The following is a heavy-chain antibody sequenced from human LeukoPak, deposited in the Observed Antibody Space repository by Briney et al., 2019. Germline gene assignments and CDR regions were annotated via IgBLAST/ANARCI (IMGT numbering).Heavy chain of an antibody. J-gene: IGHJ4*02. D-gene: IGHD6-19*01. CDR3: ARDPRSGWFDY. Sequence: SETLSLTCTVYGGSICSYYWSWIRQPAGKGLEWIGRIYTSGSTNYNPSLKSRVTISVDTSKNQFSLKLSSVTAADTAVYYCARDPRSGWFDYWGQGTLVTVSS. V-gene: IGHV4-4*07. CDR1: GGSICSYY. CDR2: IYTSGST.